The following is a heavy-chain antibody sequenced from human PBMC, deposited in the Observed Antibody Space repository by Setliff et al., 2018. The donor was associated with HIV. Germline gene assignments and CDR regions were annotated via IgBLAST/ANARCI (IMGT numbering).Heavy chain of an antibody. J-gene: IGHJ4*02. Sequence: PSETLSLTCTVPGGSINRSNYYWGWIRQPPGKGLERIGTISYTGSTYYDPSLKSRVTISLDTSKNQFFLKLSSVTAPDTAIYYCARQTGEYYDTLTGYYRSPKNCDSWGQGTQVTVSS. CDR3: ARQTGEYYDTLTGYYRSPKNCDS. V-gene: IGHV4-39*01. CDR2: ISYTGST. CDR1: GGSINRSNYY. D-gene: IGHD3-9*01.